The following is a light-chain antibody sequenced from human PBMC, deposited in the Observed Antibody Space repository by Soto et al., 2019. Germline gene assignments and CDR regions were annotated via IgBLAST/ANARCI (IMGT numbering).Light chain of an antibody. CDR3: QQYNSYSI. Sequence: DIQMTQSPSTLSASVGDRVTITCRASQSISSWLAWYQQKPGKAPKLLIYDASSLESGVPSRFSGSGSGTEFPLTISSLQPDDFATYDCQQYNSYSIFGQGTKLEIK. CDR2: DAS. CDR1: QSISSW. V-gene: IGKV1-5*01. J-gene: IGKJ2*01.